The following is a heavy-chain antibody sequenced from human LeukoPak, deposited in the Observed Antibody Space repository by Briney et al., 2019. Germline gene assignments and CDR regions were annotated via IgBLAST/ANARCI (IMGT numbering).Heavy chain of an antibody. D-gene: IGHD1-14*01. CDR2: ISSSSYI. CDR1: GFTFSSYS. CDR3: ARADPDLYYFDY. V-gene: IGHV3-21*01. J-gene: IGHJ4*02. Sequence: GGSLRLSCAASGFTFSSYSMNWVRQAPGKGLEWVSSISSSSYIYYADSVKGRFTISRDNAKNSLYLQMNSLRAEDTAVYYCARADPDLYYFDYWGQGTLVTVSS.